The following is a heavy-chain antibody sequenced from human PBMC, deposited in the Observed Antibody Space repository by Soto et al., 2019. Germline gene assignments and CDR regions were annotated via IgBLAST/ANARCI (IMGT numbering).Heavy chain of an antibody. J-gene: IGHJ4*02. CDR3: VRGHTTVSTGY. V-gene: IGHV3-11*01. CDR2: ITRDGNTA. D-gene: IGHD4-17*01. CDR1: GFTFSDFY. Sequence: QVHLVESGGGLVEPGGSLRLSCAASGFTFSDFYMSWIRQVLGNGLEWLSYITRDGNTAYYADSGRGRFTMSRYNANNSLYLHMNSLRAEDTALYYCVRGHTTVSTGYWFQGALVTVS.